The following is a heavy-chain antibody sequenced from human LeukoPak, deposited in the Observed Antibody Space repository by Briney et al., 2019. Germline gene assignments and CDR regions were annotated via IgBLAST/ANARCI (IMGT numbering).Heavy chain of an antibody. D-gene: IGHD1-1*01. J-gene: IGHJ4*02. CDR3: ARTYNIRYFDT. CDR1: GFTFSSYG. CDR2: IWSDASNT. Sequence: PGRALRLSCSASGFTFSSYGMHWVRQAPGKGLEWVAVIWSDASNTYYVDSVKGRFTISRDNSKNTLYLQMNSLRAEDTAVYYCARTYNIRYFDTWGQGTLVTVSS. V-gene: IGHV3-33*01.